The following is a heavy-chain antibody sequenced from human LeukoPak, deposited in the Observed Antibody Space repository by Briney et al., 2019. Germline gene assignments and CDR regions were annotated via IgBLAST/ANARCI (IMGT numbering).Heavy chain of an antibody. CDR2: IYYSGST. Sequence: SETLSLTCTVSGGSISSYYWSWIRQPPGKGLEWIGYIYYSGSTNYNPSLKSRVTISVDTSKNQFSLKLSSVTAADTAVYYCAREGYSYGTYYYYYGMDVWGQGTTVTVSS. V-gene: IGHV4-59*01. CDR3: AREGYSYGTYYYYYGMDV. J-gene: IGHJ6*02. D-gene: IGHD5-18*01. CDR1: GGSISSYY.